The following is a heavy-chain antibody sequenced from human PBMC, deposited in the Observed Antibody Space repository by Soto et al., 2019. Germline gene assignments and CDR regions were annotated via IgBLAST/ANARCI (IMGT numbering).Heavy chain of an antibody. Sequence: PGGSLRLSCAASGFTVSSNYMSWVRQAPGKGLEWVSVIYSGGSTYYADSVKGRFTISRDNSKNTLYLQMNSLRAEDTAVYYCARPPVGYRYGYILYGMDVWGQGTTVTVSS. CDR1: GFTVSSNY. D-gene: IGHD5-18*01. J-gene: IGHJ6*02. V-gene: IGHV3-53*01. CDR2: IYSGGST. CDR3: ARPPVGYRYGYILYGMDV.